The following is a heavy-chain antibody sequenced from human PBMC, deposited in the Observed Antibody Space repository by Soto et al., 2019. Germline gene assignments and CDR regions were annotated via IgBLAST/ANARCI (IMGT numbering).Heavy chain of an antibody. CDR2: ISAYNGNT. CDR1: GYTFTSYG. D-gene: IGHD6-19*01. V-gene: IGHV1-18*01. J-gene: IGHJ5*02. CDR3: ARDRRVAVAGGNWFDP. Sequence: QVQLVQSGAEVKKPGASVKVSCKASGYTFTSYGISWVRQAPGQGLEWMGWISAYNGNTNYAQKLQGRVTMATDTSTSTAYMELRSLRSDDTAVYYCARDRRVAVAGGNWFDPWGQGTLVTVSS.